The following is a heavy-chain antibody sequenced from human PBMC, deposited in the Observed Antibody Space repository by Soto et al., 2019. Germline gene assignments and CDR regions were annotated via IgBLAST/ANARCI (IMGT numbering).Heavy chain of an antibody. CDR2: IERDDDDK. J-gene: IGHJ6*02. CDR3: ARSIRGPRRFNGMDV. D-gene: IGHD1-20*01. Sequence: SGPTLVNPTETLTLTCTFSGFSLTSPGMCVSWIRQSPWKALEWLALIERDDDDKYYSTSLKTRLTISKDTRKNQVVLTMANMEPADTATYYCARSIRGPRRFNGMDVWGQGTTVTVSS. CDR1: GFSLTSPGMC. V-gene: IGHV2-70*13.